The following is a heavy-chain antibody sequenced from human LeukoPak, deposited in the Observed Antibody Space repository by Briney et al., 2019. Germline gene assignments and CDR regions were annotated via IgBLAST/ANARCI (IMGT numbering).Heavy chain of an antibody. D-gene: IGHD3-22*01. J-gene: IGHJ4*02. CDR1: GFTFSSYE. CDR2: ISSSGSTI. CDR3: ARVRPDYYDSSGRDFDY. Sequence: GGSLRLSCAASGFTFSSYEMNWVRQAPGKGLEWVSYISSSGSTIYYADSVKGRFTISRDNAKNSLYLQMNSLRAEDTAVYYCARVRPDYYDSSGRDFDYRGQGTLVTVSS. V-gene: IGHV3-48*03.